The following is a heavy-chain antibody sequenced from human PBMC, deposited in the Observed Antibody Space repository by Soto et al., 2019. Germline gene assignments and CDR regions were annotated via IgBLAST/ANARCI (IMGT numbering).Heavy chain of an antibody. Sequence: ASVKVSCKASGGTFSSYTISWVRQAPGQGLEWMGRIIAYSGNTNYAQKLQGRVTMTTDTSTSTAYMELRSLRSDDTAVYYCACRRSRDWFDPWGQGTLVTVSS. J-gene: IGHJ5*02. CDR3: ACRRSRDWFDP. CDR1: GGTFSSYT. CDR2: IIAYSGNT. D-gene: IGHD2-15*01. V-gene: IGHV1-18*01.